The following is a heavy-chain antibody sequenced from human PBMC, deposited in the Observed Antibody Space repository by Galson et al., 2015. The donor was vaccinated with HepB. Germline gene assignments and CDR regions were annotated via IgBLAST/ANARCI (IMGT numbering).Heavy chain of an antibody. Sequence: SLRLSCAASGFTFSSYAMHWVRQAPGKGLEYVSAISSNGGSTYYADSVKGRFTISRDNSKNTLYLQMSSLRAEDTAVYYCVKDQSRGGDILTGYSSWGQGTLVTVSS. CDR1: GFTFSSYA. CDR3: VKDQSRGGDILTGYSS. CDR2: ISSNGGST. V-gene: IGHV3-64D*06. D-gene: IGHD3-9*01. J-gene: IGHJ4*02.